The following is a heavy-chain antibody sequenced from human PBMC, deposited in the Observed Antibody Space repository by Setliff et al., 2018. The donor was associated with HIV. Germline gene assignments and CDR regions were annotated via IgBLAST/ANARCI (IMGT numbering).Heavy chain of an antibody. CDR3: ARTYDDYWI. CDR2: IYDSGTT. CDR1: GGSISSSNW. Sequence: LSLTCAVSGGSISSSNWWSWVRQPPGMGLEWIGSIYDSGTTYYNPSLQSRVTISIDTSKNQFSLKLSSVTAADTAVYYCARTYDDYWIWGQGALVTVSS. D-gene: IGHD4-17*01. J-gene: IGHJ4*02. V-gene: IGHV4-4*02.